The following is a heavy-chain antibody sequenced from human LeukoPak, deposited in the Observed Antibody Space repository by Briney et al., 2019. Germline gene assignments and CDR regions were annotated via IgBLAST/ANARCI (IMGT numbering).Heavy chain of an antibody. J-gene: IGHJ4*02. V-gene: IGHV4-4*01. Sequence: GTLSLTCDVSGASISRGSWWSWVRQPPGKGLEWIGEFSHSGITNFNPSLKSRVTISVDKSRNQFSLNLISVTAADTAVYFCARNGGHNQEHWGQGTLVTVSS. CDR3: ARNGGHNQEH. CDR1: GASISRGSW. D-gene: IGHD1-1*01. CDR2: FSHSGIT.